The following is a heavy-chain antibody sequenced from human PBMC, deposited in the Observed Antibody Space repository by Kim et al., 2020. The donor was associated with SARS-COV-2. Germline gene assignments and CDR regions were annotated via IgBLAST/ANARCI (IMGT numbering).Heavy chain of an antibody. CDR2: INHSGST. J-gene: IGHJ3*02. Sequence: ETLSLTCAVYGGSFSGYYWSWIRQPPGKGLEWIGEINHSGSTNYNPSLKSRVTISVDTSKNQFSLKLSSVTAADTAVYYCARGRNRYNWNYAGAFDIWGQGTMVTVSS. CDR1: GGSFSGYY. CDR3: ARGRNRYNWNYAGAFDI. V-gene: IGHV4-34*01. D-gene: IGHD1-7*01.